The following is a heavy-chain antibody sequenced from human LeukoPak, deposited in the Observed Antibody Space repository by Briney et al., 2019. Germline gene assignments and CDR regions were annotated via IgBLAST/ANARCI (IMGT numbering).Heavy chain of an antibody. CDR1: GYTFTSYG. D-gene: IGHD3-9*01. J-gene: IGHJ5*02. Sequence: GASVKVSCKASGYTFTSYGISWVRQAPGQGLEWMGWISAYDGNTDYAQYLQGRVTMTIDTSTGTAYMELKSLRSDDTAVYYCARDGGQSYDILTGYYNNDYFDPWGQGTLVTVSS. CDR3: ARDGGQSYDILTGYYNNDYFDP. V-gene: IGHV1-18*01. CDR2: ISAYDGNT.